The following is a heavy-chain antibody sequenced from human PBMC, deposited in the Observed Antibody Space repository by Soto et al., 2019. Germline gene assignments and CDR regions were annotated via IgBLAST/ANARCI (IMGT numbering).Heavy chain of an antibody. Sequence: SETLSLTCAVYGGSFSGYYWSWIRQPPGKGLEWIGEINHSGSTNYNPSLKSRLTISVDTSKNQFSLKLTSVTVADTAVYYCATSYGNAWYTYWGQGTQVTVSS. CDR2: INHSGST. CDR1: GGSFSGYY. J-gene: IGHJ4*02. D-gene: IGHD6-13*01. CDR3: ATSYGNAWYTY. V-gene: IGHV4-34*01.